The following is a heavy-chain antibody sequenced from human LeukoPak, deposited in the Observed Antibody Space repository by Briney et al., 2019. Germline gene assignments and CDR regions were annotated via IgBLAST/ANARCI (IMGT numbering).Heavy chain of an antibody. D-gene: IGHD3-22*01. Sequence: SETLSLTCTVSGGSISSSSYYWGWIRQPPGKGLEWIGSIYYSGSTYYNPSLKSRLTISVDPSNNQFSLKLSSVTAADTAVYYCARSPLNYSDSSGYHDAFDIWGQGTMVTVSS. CDR2: IYYSGST. CDR1: GGSISSSSYY. CDR3: ARSPLNYSDSSGYHDAFDI. J-gene: IGHJ3*02. V-gene: IGHV4-39*01.